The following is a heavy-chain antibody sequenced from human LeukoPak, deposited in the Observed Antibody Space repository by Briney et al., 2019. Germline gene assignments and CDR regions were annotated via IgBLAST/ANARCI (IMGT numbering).Heavy chain of an antibody. D-gene: IGHD3-22*01. CDR2: ISGSGGST. CDR1: GFTFSSYW. Sequence: GGSLRLSCAASGFTFSSYWMSWVRQAPGKGLEWVSGISGSGGSTYYADSVKGRSTISRDNSKNTLYLQMNSLRAEDTAVYYCAKDHLAGYYYDSSGYYDYWGQGTLVTVSS. V-gene: IGHV3-23*01. J-gene: IGHJ4*02. CDR3: AKDHLAGYYYDSSGYYDY.